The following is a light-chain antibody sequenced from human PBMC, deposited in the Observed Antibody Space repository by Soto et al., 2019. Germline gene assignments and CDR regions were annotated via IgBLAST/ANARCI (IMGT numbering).Light chain of an antibody. CDR1: QSVDHY. V-gene: IGKV3-11*01. CDR3: QQRRNWPRT. Sequence: EIVLTQSPATLSLSPGERATLSCRASQSVDHYLAWYQQKPGQAPRLLIYDISIRATGIPARFSGSGSGTDFTLPIRSLEPEDFAVYYCQQRRNWPRTFGQGTKVDIK. J-gene: IGKJ1*01. CDR2: DIS.